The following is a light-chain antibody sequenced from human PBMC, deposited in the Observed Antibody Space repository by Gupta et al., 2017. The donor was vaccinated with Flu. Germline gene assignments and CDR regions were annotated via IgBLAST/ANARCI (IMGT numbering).Light chain of an antibody. CDR3: SSYAGIDNYV. CDR1: SSDVVGYNY. CDR2: EVS. J-gene: IGLJ1*01. Sequence: QSALTQPPSASGSPGQSVPISCTGPSSDVVGYNYVSCYQQHPGKAPKLLIYEVSKRPSGVPDRFSGSKAGNTAFLTGSGQQAEDDADYYCSSYAGIDNYVFGTRTKLTVL. V-gene: IGLV2-8*01.